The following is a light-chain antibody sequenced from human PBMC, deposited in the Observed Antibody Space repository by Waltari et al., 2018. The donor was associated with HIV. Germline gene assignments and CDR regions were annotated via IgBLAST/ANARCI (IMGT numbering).Light chain of an antibody. Sequence: QSALTQPASVSGSPGQSITISCTGTSSDVGGYNYVSWYQQHPGKAPKLIIYEVSNRPSGVSNRSSGSKAGNTASLTIAGLQAEDEADYYCSSYTSSSLVVFGGGTKLTVL. CDR3: SSYTSSSLVV. V-gene: IGLV2-14*01. J-gene: IGLJ2*01. CDR1: SSDVGGYNY. CDR2: EVS.